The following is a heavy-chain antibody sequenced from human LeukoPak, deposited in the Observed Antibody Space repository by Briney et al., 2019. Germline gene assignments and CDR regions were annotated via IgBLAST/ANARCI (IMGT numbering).Heavy chain of an antibody. V-gene: IGHV1-69*05. CDR1: GGTFSSYA. J-gene: IGHJ5*02. CDR3: ASRVGGQVGRNWFDP. Sequence: SVRVSCKASGGTFSSYAISWVRQAPGQGLEWMGGIIPIFGTANYAQKFQGRVTITTDESTSTAYMELSSLRSEDTAVYYCASRVGGQVGRNWFDPWGQGTLVTVSS. CDR2: IIPIFGTA. D-gene: IGHD1-26*01.